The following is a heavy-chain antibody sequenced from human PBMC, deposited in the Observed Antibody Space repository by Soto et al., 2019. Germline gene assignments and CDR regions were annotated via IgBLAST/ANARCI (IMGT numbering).Heavy chain of an antibody. D-gene: IGHD3-10*01. CDR2: INDSGNI. Sequence: QVQLQQWGAGLLKPSETLSLTCAVYGGSFSGYQWTWIRQTPGKGLEWIGEINDSGNINYNPSLKMRVTILLDTPKKQISLKLSSVTAAASAMYYCARGLILWCVELSRRGGYYYYMDVWGKGTTVTVSS. CDR3: ARGLILWCVELSRRGGYYYYMDV. J-gene: IGHJ6*03. CDR1: GGSFSGYQ. V-gene: IGHV4-34*01.